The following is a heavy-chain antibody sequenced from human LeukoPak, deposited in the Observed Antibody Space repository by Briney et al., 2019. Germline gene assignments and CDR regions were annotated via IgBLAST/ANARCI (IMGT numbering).Heavy chain of an antibody. Sequence: PGGSLRLSCAVSGFTFRSYFVHWVRQPPGKGLEYVSAINYNGDGTYYANSVKGRFTISRDNSKDTVYLQMGSLRAEDTAVYYCARDPSVGGFSGSELDLWGQGTLVTVSS. CDR1: GFTFRSYF. J-gene: IGHJ5*02. CDR3: ARDPSVGGFSGSELDL. D-gene: IGHD3-16*01. V-gene: IGHV3-64*01. CDR2: INYNGDGT.